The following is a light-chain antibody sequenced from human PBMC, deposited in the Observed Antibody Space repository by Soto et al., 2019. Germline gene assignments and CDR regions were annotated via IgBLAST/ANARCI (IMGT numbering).Light chain of an antibody. CDR1: QTISSF. CDR2: AAS. J-gene: IGKJ1*01. V-gene: IGKV1-39*01. Sequence: DIQMTQSPSSLSASVGDRVTITCRASQTISSFLNWYQQKPGKAPKLLIYAASNLRSGVPSRFSGSGSGTELTLTISSLQPEDFATYYCQQSYSTPRTFGQGTKVEIK. CDR3: QQSYSTPRT.